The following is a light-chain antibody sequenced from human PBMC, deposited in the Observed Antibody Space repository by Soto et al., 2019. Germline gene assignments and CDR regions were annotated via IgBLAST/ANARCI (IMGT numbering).Light chain of an antibody. J-gene: IGKJ3*01. CDR1: QSVICGY. Sequence: EIVLTQSPGPLSLSPGERATLSCRASQSVICGYLAWYQQKHCKAPRLLIFGASSRATGIPDRFSDNGSRTVYALAIRRLEPDDCAVHYCQLYGSKPVLTFGPGTKVDLK. V-gene: IGKV3-20*01. CDR3: QLYGSKPVLT. CDR2: GAS.